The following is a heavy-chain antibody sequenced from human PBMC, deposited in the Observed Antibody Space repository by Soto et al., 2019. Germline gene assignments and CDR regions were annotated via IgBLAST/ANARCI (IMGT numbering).Heavy chain of an antibody. CDR1: GFTFGRSA. V-gene: IGHV3-23*01. Sequence: GGSLRLSCAASGFTFGRSAMTWVRQTPGKGLEWVSGISNSGGSTYYADSVKGRFTISRDNSKSTLYVQMNSLRAEDTAVYYCAKIPQWFGDLSYDMAVWGQGTTVXVSS. CDR2: ISNSGGST. J-gene: IGHJ6*03. CDR3: AKIPQWFGDLSYDMAV. D-gene: IGHD3-10*01.